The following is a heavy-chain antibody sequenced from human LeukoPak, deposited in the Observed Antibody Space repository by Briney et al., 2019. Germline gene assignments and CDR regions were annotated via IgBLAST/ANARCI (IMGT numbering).Heavy chain of an antibody. Sequence: SETLSLTCTVSGGSISSYYWSWIRQPPGKGLEWIGYIYYSGSTNYNPSLKSRVTISVDTSKNQFSLKLSSVTAADTAVYYCARGQVAYYYGSGSYWWFDPWGQGTLVTVSS. D-gene: IGHD3-10*01. CDR3: ARGQVAYYYGSGSYWWFDP. J-gene: IGHJ5*02. V-gene: IGHV4-59*12. CDR2: IYYSGST. CDR1: GGSISSYY.